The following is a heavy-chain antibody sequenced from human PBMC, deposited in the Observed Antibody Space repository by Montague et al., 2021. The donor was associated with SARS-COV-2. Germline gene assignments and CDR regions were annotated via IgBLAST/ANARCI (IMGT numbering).Heavy chain of an antibody. V-gene: IGHV4-39*01. J-gene: IGHJ4*02. CDR1: GGPISGSSDY. Sequence: SETLSLTCTVTGGPISGSSDYWGWIRQSPGKGLEWIASVDYSGNTYYSPSLKSRLTISVDTSKNQFSLKLNSVTAVDTALYYRARREYSYGWGDWGQGTLVTVSS. CDR3: ARREYSYGWGD. CDR2: VDYSGNT. D-gene: IGHD5-18*01.